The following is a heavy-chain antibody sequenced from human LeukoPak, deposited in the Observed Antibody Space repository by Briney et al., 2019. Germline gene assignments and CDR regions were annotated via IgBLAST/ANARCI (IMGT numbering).Heavy chain of an antibody. J-gene: IGHJ4*02. V-gene: IGHV3-7*03. D-gene: IGHD6-13*01. CDR2: IKQDGSEK. Sequence: GGSLRLSCAVSGFPFSTFWMSWVRQAPGKGLEWVANIKQDGSEKYYVDSVKGRFTISRDNAKNSLYLQMNSLRAEDTAVYYCARDLMGIAYRGAFYYWGQGTLVTVSS. CDR3: ARDLMGIAYRGAFYY. CDR1: GFPFSTFW.